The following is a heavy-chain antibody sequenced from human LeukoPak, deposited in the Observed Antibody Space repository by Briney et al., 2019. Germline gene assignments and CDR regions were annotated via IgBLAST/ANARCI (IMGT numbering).Heavy chain of an antibody. Sequence: GGSLRLSCAASGFTFSSYWMYWVRQPPGKGLVWVSRISSDGRSTNYADSVKGRFTISRDNAKSTLYLQMNSLRPEDTAVYYCAKESLGSGSQYGSYHDYWGQGTLVTVSS. V-gene: IGHV3-74*01. D-gene: IGHD1-26*01. CDR3: AKESLGSGSQYGSYHDY. J-gene: IGHJ4*02. CDR2: ISSDGRST. CDR1: GFTFSSYW.